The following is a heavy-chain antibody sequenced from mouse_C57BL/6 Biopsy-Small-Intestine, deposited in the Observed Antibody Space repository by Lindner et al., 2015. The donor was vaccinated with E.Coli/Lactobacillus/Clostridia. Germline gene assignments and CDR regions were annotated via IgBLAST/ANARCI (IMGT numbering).Heavy chain of an antibody. J-gene: IGHJ4*01. CDR3: ARDTGTLDI. Sequence: SVKVSCKASGYRFTDYYIHWVRQDPGQGLQWMGWMNPNGGGTKYAQKFQGRVTMTRDTSTGTAFLELRRLRYDDTALYFCARDTGTLDIWGLGSPVTVSS. V-gene: IGHV1-84*02. CDR1: GYRFTDYY. CDR2: MNPNGGGT. D-gene: IGHD3-3*01.